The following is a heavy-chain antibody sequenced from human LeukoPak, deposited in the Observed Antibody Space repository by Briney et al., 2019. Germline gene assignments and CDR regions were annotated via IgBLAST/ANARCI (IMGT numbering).Heavy chain of an antibody. CDR2: ISGSGGST. V-gene: IGHV3-23*01. J-gene: IGHJ4*02. CDR1: GFTFSSYA. CDR3: AKSYGHTMIVVVITTIFDY. D-gene: IGHD3-22*01. Sequence: GGSLRLSCAASGFTFSSYAMHWVRQAPGKGLEWVAVISGSGGSTYYADSVKGRFTISRDNSKITLYLQMNSLRAEDTAVYYCAKSYGHTMIVVVITTIFDYWGQGTLVTVSS.